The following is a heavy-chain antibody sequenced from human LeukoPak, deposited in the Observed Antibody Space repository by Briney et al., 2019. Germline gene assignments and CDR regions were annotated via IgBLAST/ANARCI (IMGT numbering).Heavy chain of an antibody. CDR1: GDSVSSNSAA. CDR2: TYYRSKWYN. D-gene: IGHD1-1*01. V-gene: IGHV6-1*01. CDR3: AREFMPYRVGIDACDI. J-gene: IGHJ3*02. Sequence: SQTLSLTCAISGDSVSSNSAAWNWIRQSPSRGLEWLGKTYYRSKWYNDYAVSVKSRITINPDTSKNQFSLQLNSVTPEDTAVYYCAREFMPYRVGIDACDIWGQGTMVTVSS.